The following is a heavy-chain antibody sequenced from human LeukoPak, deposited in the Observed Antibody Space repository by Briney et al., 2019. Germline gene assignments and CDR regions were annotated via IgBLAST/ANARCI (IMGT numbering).Heavy chain of an antibody. J-gene: IGHJ5*02. Sequence: SETLSLTCTVSGGSISNYYWSWIRQHPGKGLEWIGYIYYSGSTYYNPSLKSRVTISVDTSKNQFSLKLSSVTAADTAVYYCAKRGGSGGWFDPWGQGTLVTVSS. D-gene: IGHD2-15*01. CDR3: AKRGGSGGWFDP. CDR2: IYYSGST. V-gene: IGHV4-59*06. CDR1: GGSISNYY.